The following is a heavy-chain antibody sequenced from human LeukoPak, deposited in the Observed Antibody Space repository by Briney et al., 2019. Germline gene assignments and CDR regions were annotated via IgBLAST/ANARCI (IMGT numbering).Heavy chain of an antibody. D-gene: IGHD3-3*01. Sequence: ASVKVSCKVSGYTXTELSMHWVRQAPGKGLEWMGGFDPEDGETIYAQKFQGRVTMTEDTSTDTAYMELSSLRSEDTAVYYCATMRSGTIFGVVIIGPGPGYGMDVWGQGTTVTVSS. CDR1: GYTXTELS. V-gene: IGHV1-24*01. CDR3: ATMRSGTIFGVVIIGPGPGYGMDV. J-gene: IGHJ6*02. CDR2: FDPEDGET.